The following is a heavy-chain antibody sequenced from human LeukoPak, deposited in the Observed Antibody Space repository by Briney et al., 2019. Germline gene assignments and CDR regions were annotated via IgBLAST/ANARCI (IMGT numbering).Heavy chain of an antibody. V-gene: IGHV4-34*01. CDR3: ARHRRIAAAGNRGYDY. CDR1: VGSFSGYY. D-gene: IGHD6-13*01. CDR2: INHSGST. J-gene: IGHJ4*02. Sequence: SETLSLTCAVYVGSFSGYYWTWIRQPPGKGLEWLGEINHSGSTNYNPSLKSRVTISVDTSKNQFSLKLTSVTAADTAVYYCARHRRIAAAGNRGYDYWGQGTLVTVSS.